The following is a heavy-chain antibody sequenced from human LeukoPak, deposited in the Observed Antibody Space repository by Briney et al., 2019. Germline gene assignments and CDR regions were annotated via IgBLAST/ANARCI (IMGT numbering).Heavy chain of an antibody. J-gene: IGHJ4*02. V-gene: IGHV4-30-2*01. CDR2: IYHSGST. Sequence: SETLSLTSTVSGGSISSGGYYWSWIRQPPGTGLEWIGYIYHSGSTYYNPSLKSRVTISVDRSKNQFSLKLSSVTAADTAVYYCATASSSSGWGFDYWGQGTLVTVSS. D-gene: IGHD6-6*01. CDR1: GGSISSGGYY. CDR3: ATASSSSGWGFDY.